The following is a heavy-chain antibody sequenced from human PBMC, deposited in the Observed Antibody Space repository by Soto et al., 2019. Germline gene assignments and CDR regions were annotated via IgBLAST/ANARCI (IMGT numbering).Heavy chain of an antibody. D-gene: IGHD2-15*01. CDR3: ARWGHDSEKFDY. Sequence: SQTLSLTCAISGDSVSSDSAAWNWIRQSPSRGLEWLGRTYYKFQWYNNYAVSVRGRIIIDPDTSKNQFTLQLDSVTPEDTAVYYCARWGHDSEKFDYWGRGTLVTVSS. J-gene: IGHJ4*02. CDR1: GDSVSSDSAA. V-gene: IGHV6-1*01. CDR2: TYYKFQWYN.